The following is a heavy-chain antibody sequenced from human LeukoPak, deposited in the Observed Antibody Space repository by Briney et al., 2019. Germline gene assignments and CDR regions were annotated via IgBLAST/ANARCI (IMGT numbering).Heavy chain of an antibody. CDR2: INPTCDTT. CDR3: ARVKIYFDWPFFDY. D-gene: IGHD3-9*01. Sequence: GGSLRLSCAASKFSFSAYAMSWVRQAPGKGLEWVSSINPTCDTTYYADSVKGRFTISKDNSQGTLYLQMNTLRAEDTAIYYCARVKIYFDWPFFDYWGQGTLVTVSS. V-gene: IGHV3-23*01. J-gene: IGHJ4*02. CDR1: KFSFSAYA.